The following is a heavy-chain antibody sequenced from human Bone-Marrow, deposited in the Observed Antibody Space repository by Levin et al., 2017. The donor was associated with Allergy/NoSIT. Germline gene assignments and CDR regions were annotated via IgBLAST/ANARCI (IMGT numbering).Heavy chain of an antibody. D-gene: IGHD1-26*01. CDR2: ISSDGSNQ. CDR3: ARVGSGSYYWGAFDI. J-gene: IGHJ3*02. Sequence: GGSLRLSCAASGFTFSSYPIHWVRQAPGKGLEWVALISSDGSNQYYADSVKGRFSMSRDNSKNTVFLQMNSLRIEDTAVYYCARVGSGSYYWGAFDIWGQGTMVTVSS. CDR1: GFTFSSYP. V-gene: IGHV3-30*04.